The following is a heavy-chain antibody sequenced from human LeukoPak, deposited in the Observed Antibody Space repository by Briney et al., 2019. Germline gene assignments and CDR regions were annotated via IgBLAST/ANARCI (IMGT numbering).Heavy chain of an antibody. V-gene: IGHV5-51*01. CDR3: AISLITGTTGVHYYYMDV. D-gene: IGHD1-7*01. CDR1: AYSFTSYW. Sequence: GESLKISCKGSAYSFTSYWIGWVRQMPGKGLEWLGIIYPGDSDTRYSPSFQGQVTISADNSTSTAYLQWSSLKASDTAMYYCAISLITGTTGVHYYYMDVWGKGTTVTVSS. CDR2: IYPGDSDT. J-gene: IGHJ6*03.